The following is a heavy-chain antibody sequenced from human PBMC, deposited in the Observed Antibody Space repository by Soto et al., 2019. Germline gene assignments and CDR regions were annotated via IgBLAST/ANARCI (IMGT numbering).Heavy chain of an antibody. Sequence: PSETLSLTCTVPGGSISSGGYYWSWIRQHPGKGLEWIGYIYYSGSTYYNPSLKSRVTISVDTSKNQFSLRLSSVTAADTAVYYCARVSYYGSGNTLHFDYWGQGTLVTVSS. CDR3: ARVSYYGSGNTLHFDY. CDR1: GGSISSGGYY. V-gene: IGHV4-31*03. CDR2: IYYSGST. J-gene: IGHJ4*02. D-gene: IGHD3-10*01.